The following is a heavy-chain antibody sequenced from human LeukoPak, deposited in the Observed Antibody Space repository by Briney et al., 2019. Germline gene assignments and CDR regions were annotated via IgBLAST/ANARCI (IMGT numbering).Heavy chain of an antibody. D-gene: IGHD3-3*01. V-gene: IGHV3-53*04. Sequence: PGGSLRLSCAASGFTVSSNYMAWVRQAPGKGLEWVSLIYSAGGTCYTDSVKGRFTISRHSSKNTLYLQMNSLRGEYTAVYYCARFLGRITISGVVPYGMDVWGQGTTVTVSS. CDR1: GFTVSSNY. CDR2: IYSAGGT. CDR3: ARFLGRITISGVVPYGMDV. J-gene: IGHJ6*02.